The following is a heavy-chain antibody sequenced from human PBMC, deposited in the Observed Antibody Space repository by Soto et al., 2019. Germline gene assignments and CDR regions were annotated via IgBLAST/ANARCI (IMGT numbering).Heavy chain of an antibody. CDR3: ATGDEAFGVPFAY. D-gene: IGHD3-10*01. J-gene: IGHJ4*02. CDR2: ISGSGGST. V-gene: IGHV3-23*01. Sequence: EVQLLESGGGLVQPGGSLRLSCAASGFTFSSYAMSWVRQAPGKGLEWVSAISGSGGSTYYADSVKGRFTISRDNSKNTLYLQMNRLRAAATAVYYCATGDEAFGVPFAYGGQGTLVTVSS. CDR1: GFTFSSYA.